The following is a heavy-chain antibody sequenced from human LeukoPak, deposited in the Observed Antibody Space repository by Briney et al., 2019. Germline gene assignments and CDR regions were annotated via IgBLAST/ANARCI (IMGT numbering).Heavy chain of an antibody. J-gene: IGHJ4*02. CDR2: IYSDGST. V-gene: IGHV3-53*01. D-gene: IGHD2-15*01. CDR1: GFSVSNNY. Sequence: GGSLRLSCAASGFSVSNNYMSWVRQAPGKGLEFVSVIYSDGSTYYADSVKGRFTISRDNSKNTLYLQMTSLGAEDTAVYYCAKAVTSVVIHHFDYWGQGALVTVSS. CDR3: AKAVTSVVIHHFDY.